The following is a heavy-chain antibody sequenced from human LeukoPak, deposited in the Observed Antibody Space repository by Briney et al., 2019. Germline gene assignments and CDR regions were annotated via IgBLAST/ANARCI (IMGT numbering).Heavy chain of an antibody. D-gene: IGHD2-2*01. J-gene: IGHJ3*02. CDR1: GGSFSGYY. CDR3: ARGGVVVPAAQAFDI. Sequence: SETLSLTCAVYGGSFSGYYWSWIRQPPGKGLEWIGEINHSGSTNYNPSLKGRVTMSVDTSKNQFSLKLSSVTAADTAVYYCARGGVVVPAAQAFDIWGQGTMVTVSS. CDR2: INHSGST. V-gene: IGHV4-34*01.